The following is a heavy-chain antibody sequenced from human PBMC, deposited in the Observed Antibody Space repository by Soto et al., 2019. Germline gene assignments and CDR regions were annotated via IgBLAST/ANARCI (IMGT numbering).Heavy chain of an antibody. CDR3: ARRRSSGYLKAGNWFDP. Sequence: QVQLQQWGAGLLKPSETLSLTCAVYGGSFSGYYWSWIRQPPGKGLEWIGEINHSGSTNYNPSPKSRVTISVDTSKNQFSLKLSSVTAADTAVYYCARRRSSGYLKAGNWFDPWGQGTLVTVSS. D-gene: IGHD3-22*01. CDR1: GGSFSGYY. CDR2: INHSGST. V-gene: IGHV4-34*01. J-gene: IGHJ5*02.